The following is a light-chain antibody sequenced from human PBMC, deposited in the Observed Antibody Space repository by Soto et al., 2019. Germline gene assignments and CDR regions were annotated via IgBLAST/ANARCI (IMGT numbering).Light chain of an antibody. J-gene: IGLJ3*02. CDR3: RTYDGSMSGLV. V-gene: IGLV1-40*01. CDR2: GNS. Sequence: QPVLTQPPSVSGAPGQRVTISCTGSSSNIGAGYDVHWYQQLPGTAPKLLIYGNSNRPSGVPDRFSGSKSGTSAPLAIPGPQAEEEADYYCRTYDGSMSGLVFGGGTKLTVL. CDR1: SSNIGAGYD.